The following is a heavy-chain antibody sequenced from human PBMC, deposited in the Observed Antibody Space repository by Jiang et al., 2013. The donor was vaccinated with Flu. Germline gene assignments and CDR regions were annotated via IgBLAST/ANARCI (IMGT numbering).Heavy chain of an antibody. V-gene: IGHV4-59*08. Sequence: TVSGDFLSSYYWSWIRLPPGKGLEWIGYIYYSGSTNYNPSLKSRVTISVDTSKNQFSLKLTSVTAADTAVYYCARHKGGGDHEGTGYGMDVWGKGTTVTVSS. J-gene: IGHJ6*04. CDR2: IYYSGST. CDR1: GDFLSSYY. D-gene: IGHD3-16*02. CDR3: ARHKGGGDHEGTGYGMDV.